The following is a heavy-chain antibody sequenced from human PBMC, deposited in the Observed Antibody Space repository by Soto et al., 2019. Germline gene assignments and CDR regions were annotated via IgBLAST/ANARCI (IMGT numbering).Heavy chain of an antibody. D-gene: IGHD1-26*01. J-gene: IGHJ4*02. CDR2: ISGSDGST. V-gene: IGHV3-23*01. CDR3: AKDLSGTYYDFDY. Sequence: GSLRLSCAASGFTFNSYAMSWVRQAPGKGLEWVSVISGSDGSTYYADSVKGRFTISRDNSKNTLYLQMNSLRAEDTAVYYCAKDLSGTYYDFDYWRQGTLVTVSS. CDR1: GFTFNSYA.